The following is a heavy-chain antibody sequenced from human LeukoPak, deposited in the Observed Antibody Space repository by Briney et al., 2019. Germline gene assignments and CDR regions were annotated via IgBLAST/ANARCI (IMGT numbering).Heavy chain of an antibody. CDR1: GFTFSSYG. V-gene: IGHV3-30*02. CDR2: IRYDGSNK. J-gene: IGHJ6*02. CDR3: AKDQIFRPPRNYYGSGSYYNVCGMDV. D-gene: IGHD3-10*01. Sequence: GGSLRLSRAASGFTFSSYGMHWVRHAPGKGLEWVAFIRYDGSNKYYADSVKGRFTISRDNSKNTLYLQMNRLRAEDTAVYYCAKDQIFRPPRNYYGSGSYYNVCGMDVWGQGTTVTVSS.